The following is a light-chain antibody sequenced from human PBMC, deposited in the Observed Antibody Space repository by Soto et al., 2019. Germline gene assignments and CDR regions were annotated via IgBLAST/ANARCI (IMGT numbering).Light chain of an antibody. CDR3: SSYTGGSTLV. Sequence: QSALTQPASVSGSPGQSITISCTGTSSDVGGYNYVSWYQQHPGKAPRPMIYDVSNRPSGVSNRSSGSKSGNTASLTISGLQAEDEADYYCSSYTGGSTLVFGGGTQLTVL. CDR1: SSDVGGYNY. J-gene: IGLJ2*01. V-gene: IGLV2-14*01. CDR2: DVS.